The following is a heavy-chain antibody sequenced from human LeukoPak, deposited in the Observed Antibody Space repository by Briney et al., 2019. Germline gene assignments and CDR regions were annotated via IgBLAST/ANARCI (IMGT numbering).Heavy chain of an antibody. Sequence: GGSLRLSCAASGFTFSSYGMHWVRQAPGKGLEWVSGISWNSGTIGYADSVKGRFTISRDNAKNSLYLQMNSLRAEDTALYYCAKDKVFGGELDYWGQGTLVTVSS. CDR1: GFTFSSYG. V-gene: IGHV3-9*01. J-gene: IGHJ4*02. D-gene: IGHD3-10*01. CDR2: ISWNSGTI. CDR3: AKDKVFGGELDY.